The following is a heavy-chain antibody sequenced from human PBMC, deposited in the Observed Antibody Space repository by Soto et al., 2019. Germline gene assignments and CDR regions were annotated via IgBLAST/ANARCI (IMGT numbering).Heavy chain of an antibody. CDR3: ARETEDYDFWSGYYNWFDP. CDR1: GFTFSSYW. D-gene: IGHD3-3*01. V-gene: IGHV3-7*01. J-gene: IGHJ5*02. Sequence: GESLKISCAASGFTFSSYWMSWVRQAPGKGLEWVANIKQDGSEKYYVDSVKGRFTISRDNAKNSLYLQMNSLRAEDTAVYYCARETEDYDFWSGYYNWFDPWGQGTLVTVSS. CDR2: IKQDGSEK.